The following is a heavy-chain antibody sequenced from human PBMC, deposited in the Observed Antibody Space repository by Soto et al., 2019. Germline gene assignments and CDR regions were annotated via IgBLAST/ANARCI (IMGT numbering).Heavy chain of an antibody. J-gene: IGHJ5*02. V-gene: IGHV1-69*13. Sequence: SVKVSCKASGGTFSSYAISWVGQAPGQVLEGMGGIIPIFGTANYAQKFQGRVTITADESTSTAYMELSSLRSEDTAVYYCARDLRHSYSSSSGWFDPWG. CDR1: GGTFSSYA. CDR3: ARDLRHSYSSSSGWFDP. CDR2: IIPIFGTA. D-gene: IGHD6-6*01.